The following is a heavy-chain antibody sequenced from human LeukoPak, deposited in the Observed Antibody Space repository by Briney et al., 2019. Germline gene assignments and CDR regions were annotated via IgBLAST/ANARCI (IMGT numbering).Heavy chain of an antibody. D-gene: IGHD3-3*01. CDR2: IWNNGSRQ. Sequence: GGTLRLSCAASGFSFSSYGMHWVRQAPGKGLDWVAVIWNNGSRQEYADSVKGRFTISREDSKNTLYLQMNSLRVEDTAVYYCAREASGYYRDFWGQGTLVTVSS. CDR3: AREASGYYRDF. CDR1: GFSFSSYG. V-gene: IGHV3-33*01. J-gene: IGHJ4*02.